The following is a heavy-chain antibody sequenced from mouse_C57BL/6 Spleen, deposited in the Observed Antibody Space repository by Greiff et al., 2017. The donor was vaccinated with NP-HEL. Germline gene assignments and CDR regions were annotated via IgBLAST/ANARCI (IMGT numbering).Heavy chain of an antibody. Sequence: EVQLQQSGAELVRPGASVKLSCTASGFNIKDDYMHWVKQRPEQGLEWIGWIDPENGDTEYASKFQGKATITADTSSNTAYLQLSSLTSEDTAVYYCTTGGRRGNWGQGTTLTVSS. CDR2: IDPENGDT. D-gene: IGHD2-12*01. CDR1: GFNIKDDY. V-gene: IGHV14-4*01. J-gene: IGHJ2*01. CDR3: TTGGRRGN.